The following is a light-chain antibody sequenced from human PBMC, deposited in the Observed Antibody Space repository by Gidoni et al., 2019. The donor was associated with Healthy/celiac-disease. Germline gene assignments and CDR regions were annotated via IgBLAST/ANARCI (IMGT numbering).Light chain of an antibody. CDR3: VLYMGSGISV. Sequence: QTVVTQEPSVSVAPGGTVTLTCGLSSGTVSTSYYHSWYQQTPGQAPRTLIYITNPRSSGVPDRFSGSILGNKAALTITGAQADDESDYYCVLYMGSGISVFGGGTKLTGL. J-gene: IGLJ3*02. V-gene: IGLV8-61*01. CDR1: SGTVSTSYY. CDR2: ITN.